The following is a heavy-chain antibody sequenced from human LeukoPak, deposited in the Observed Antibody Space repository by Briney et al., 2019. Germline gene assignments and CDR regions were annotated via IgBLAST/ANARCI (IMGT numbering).Heavy chain of an antibody. CDR1: GFTFTTYA. CDR3: ARGSYGMDV. J-gene: IGHJ6*02. CDR2: VSKSDGTT. V-gene: IGHV3-23*01. Sequence: GGSLRLSCAASGFTFTTYAMRWVRQAPGKGLEWVSSVSKSDGTTYYADSVKGRLTISRDNSKNTLHLQMNGLRAEDTAVYYCARGSYGMDVWGQGTTVTVSS.